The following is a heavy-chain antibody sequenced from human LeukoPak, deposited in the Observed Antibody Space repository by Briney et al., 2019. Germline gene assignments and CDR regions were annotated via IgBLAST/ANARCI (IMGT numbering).Heavy chain of an antibody. CDR2: ISGSGGST. CDR1: GFTFSSYA. V-gene: IGHV3-23*01. J-gene: IGHJ6*02. D-gene: IGHD3-9*01. CDR3: AKTSLDFLKRYYYYGMDV. Sequence: PGGSLRLSCAASGFTFSSYAMSWVRQAPGKGPEWVSAISGSGGSTYYADSVKGRLTISRDNSKNTLYLQMNSLRAEDTAVYYCAKTSLDFLKRYYYYGMDVWGQGTTVTVSS.